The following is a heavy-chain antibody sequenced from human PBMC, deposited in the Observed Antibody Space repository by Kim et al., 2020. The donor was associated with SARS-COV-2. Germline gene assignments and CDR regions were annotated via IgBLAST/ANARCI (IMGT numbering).Heavy chain of an antibody. Sequence: NPSLKSRVTISVDTSKNEVALKLSSVTAADTAVYYCASEYVVVMGGCMDIWGKGTTVTVSS. CDR3: ASEYVVVMGGCMDI. J-gene: IGHJ6*03. V-gene: IGHV4-34*01. D-gene: IGHD3-22*01.